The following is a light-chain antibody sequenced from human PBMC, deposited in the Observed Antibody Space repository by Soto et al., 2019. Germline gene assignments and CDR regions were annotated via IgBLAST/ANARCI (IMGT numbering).Light chain of an antibody. CDR3: SSYTSLITLV. CDR1: SSDVGGYNY. J-gene: IGLJ2*01. CDR2: DVS. V-gene: IGLV2-14*03. Sequence: QSVLTQPASVSGSPGQSITISCTGTSSDVGGYNYVSWYQQHPGKAPKLMIYDVSNRPSGVSNRFSGSKSGNTASLSISGLQAEDEADYYCSSYTSLITLVFGGGTKVTVL.